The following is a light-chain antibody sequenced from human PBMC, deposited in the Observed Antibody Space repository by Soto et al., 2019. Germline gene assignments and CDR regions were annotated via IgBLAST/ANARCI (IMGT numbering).Light chain of an antibody. J-gene: IGKJ4*01. CDR3: HQTFTPPLT. Sequence: DIQMAQSPSSLSASVGDRVTITCRASRNIDTYLSWYQQKAGKAPKLLIFATSTLQSGVPSRFSGSGSGTDFTLTISSLQPEDFGTYYCHQTFTPPLTFGGGTKVGIK. CDR1: RNIDTY. CDR2: ATS. V-gene: IGKV1-39*01.